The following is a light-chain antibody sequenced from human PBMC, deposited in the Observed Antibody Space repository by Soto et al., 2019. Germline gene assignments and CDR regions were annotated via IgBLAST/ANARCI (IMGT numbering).Light chain of an antibody. V-gene: IGLV1-44*01. Sequence: QSVLTQPPSASGTPGQRVTISCSGSSSSIGSNTVNWYQQLPGTAPKLLIYGHNQRPSGVPDRFSGSRSGTSASLAISGLQPEDEADYYCAAWADSLNGRAFGGGTKLTVL. CDR1: SSSIGSNT. CDR2: GHN. CDR3: AAWADSLNGRA. J-gene: IGLJ2*01.